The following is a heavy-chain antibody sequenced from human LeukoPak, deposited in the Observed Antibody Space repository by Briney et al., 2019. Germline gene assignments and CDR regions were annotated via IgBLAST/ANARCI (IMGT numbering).Heavy chain of an antibody. CDR1: GYTFTSYA. Sequence: ASVKVSCKASGYTFTSYAMNWVRQAPGQGLEWMGWINTNTGNPTYAQGFTGRFVFSLDTSVSTAYLQISSLKAEDTAVYYCAAQGVRAAIEYSYAMDVWGQGTTVTVSS. CDR2: INTNTGNP. V-gene: IGHV7-4-1*02. CDR3: AAQGVRAAIEYSYAMDV. J-gene: IGHJ6*02. D-gene: IGHD2-2*01.